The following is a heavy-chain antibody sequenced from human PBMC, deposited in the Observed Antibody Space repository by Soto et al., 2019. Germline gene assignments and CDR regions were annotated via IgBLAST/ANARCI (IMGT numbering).Heavy chain of an antibody. Sequence: SETLSLTCSVSGDSINSDKYYWGWIRQPPGKGLEWIGSIYFRGNTYYNPSLQTRVTISLDKPKSQFSLKLNSVTAADSAVYFCATLEGLATPSYYFYSRAQGALVTVSS. V-gene: IGHV4-39*01. D-gene: IGHD3-9*01. CDR3: ATLEGLATPSYYFYS. CDR1: GDSINSDKYY. CDR2: IYFRGNT. J-gene: IGHJ4*02.